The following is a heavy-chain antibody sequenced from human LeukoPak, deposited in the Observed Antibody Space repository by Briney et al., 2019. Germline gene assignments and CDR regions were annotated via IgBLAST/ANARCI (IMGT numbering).Heavy chain of an antibody. CDR2: IKTDGSST. D-gene: IGHD3-3*01. CDR1: GFTFSSYW. CDR3: ARCEWHYYHYYMDV. J-gene: IGHJ6*03. V-gene: IGHV3-74*01. Sequence: GGSLRLSCAASGFTFSSYWMHWVRQAPGKGLVWVSHIKTDGSSTNYAESVKGRFTISRDNAKNSLFLQMNSLGAEDTAVYYCARCEWHYYHYYMDVWGKGTTVTVSS.